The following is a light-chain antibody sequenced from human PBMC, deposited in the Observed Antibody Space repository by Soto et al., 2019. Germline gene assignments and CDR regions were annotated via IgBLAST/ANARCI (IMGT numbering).Light chain of an antibody. CDR2: EDS. CDR1: SSDVGSYNL. CDR3: CSYAGSGTYV. Sequence: QSVLTQPASVSGSPGQSITISCTGTSSDVGSYNLVSWYQQHPDKAPKLIIYEDSKRPSGVSNRFSGSKSGNTASLTISGLQAEDEADYYCCSYAGSGTYVFGTGTKVTVL. V-gene: IGLV2-23*01. J-gene: IGLJ1*01.